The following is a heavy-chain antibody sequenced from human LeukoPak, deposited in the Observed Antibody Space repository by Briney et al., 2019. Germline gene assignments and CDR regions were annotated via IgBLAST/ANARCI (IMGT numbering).Heavy chain of an antibody. V-gene: IGHV4-38-2*02. CDR1: GYSISSGYY. J-gene: IGHJ6*03. CDR2: IYHSGST. Sequence: PSETLSLTCTVSGYSISSGYYWGWIRQPPGKGLEWIRSIYHSGSTSYNPSLKSRVTISVDTSKNQFSLKLSSVTAADTAVYYCARGSPPGKWLRLRAGYYYYMDVWGKGTTVTVSS. CDR3: ARGSPPGKWLRLRAGYYYYMDV. D-gene: IGHD5-12*01.